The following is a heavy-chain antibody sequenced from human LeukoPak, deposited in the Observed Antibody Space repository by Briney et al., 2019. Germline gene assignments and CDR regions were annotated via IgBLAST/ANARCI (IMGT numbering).Heavy chain of an antibody. V-gene: IGHV3-66*02. Sequence: GGSLRLSCAASGFTVSSNYMSWVRQAPGKGLEWVSVIYSGGSTYYADSVKGRFTISRDNSKNTLYLQMNSLRAEDTAVHYCASWGYYDSSGYYQIDYWGQGTLVTVSS. J-gene: IGHJ4*02. CDR3: ASWGYYDSSGYYQIDY. D-gene: IGHD3-22*01. CDR1: GFTVSSNY. CDR2: IYSGGST.